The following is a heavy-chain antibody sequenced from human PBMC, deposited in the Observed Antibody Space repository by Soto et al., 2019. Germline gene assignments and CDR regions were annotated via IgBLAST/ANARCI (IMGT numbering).Heavy chain of an antibody. Sequence: EVQLVESGGGLVQPGGSLRLSCAASGFTLSSYWMHWVRQVPGKGLVWVSRINSDGSSTTYADTVKGRFTISRDNAKNTLYLQMNSLRAEDTAVYYCARGAGGNSAFAYWGQGTLVTVSS. CDR1: GFTLSSYW. V-gene: IGHV3-74*01. D-gene: IGHD2-21*02. CDR3: ARGAGGNSAFAY. CDR2: INSDGSST. J-gene: IGHJ4*02.